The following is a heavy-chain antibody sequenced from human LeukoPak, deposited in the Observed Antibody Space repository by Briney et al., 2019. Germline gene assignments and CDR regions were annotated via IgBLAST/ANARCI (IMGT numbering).Heavy chain of an antibody. D-gene: IGHD1-26*01. CDR1: GFTFSSYA. Sequence: GGSLRLSCAASGFTFSSYAMSWVRQAPGKGLEWVSAISGSGGSTYYADSVKGRFTISRDNSKSTLDLQMSSLRAEDTAVYYCARYGPSASGRSLDYWGQGTLVTVSS. CDR3: ARYGPSASGRSLDY. CDR2: ISGSGGST. J-gene: IGHJ4*02. V-gene: IGHV3-23*01.